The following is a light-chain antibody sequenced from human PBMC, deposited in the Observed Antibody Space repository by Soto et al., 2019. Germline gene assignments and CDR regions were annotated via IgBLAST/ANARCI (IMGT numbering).Light chain of an antibody. J-gene: IGKJ1*01. V-gene: IGKV1-5*03. CDR2: KAS. CDR3: QHYNTYPWT. CDR1: QTISSW. Sequence: DIQMTQSPSSLSGSVGDRVTITCRAGQTISSWLAWYQQKPGKAPKLLIYKASTLKSGVPSRFSGSGSGTEFTLTISSLQPGDFATYYCQHYNTYPWTFGQGTKVDIK.